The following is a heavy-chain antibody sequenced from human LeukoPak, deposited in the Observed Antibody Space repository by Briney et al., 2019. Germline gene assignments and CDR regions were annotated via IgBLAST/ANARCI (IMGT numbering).Heavy chain of an antibody. D-gene: IGHD2-8*01. V-gene: IGHV4-39*01. CDR3: ARNVSAGYFDF. CDR2: VYYSGST. Sequence: SETLSLSCSVSDGSMTGTTYYWAWIRQPPGKGLEWIGSVYYSGSTSYSPSLKSRVTISVDTSKNQFSLRLSSVTAADTAVYYCARNVSAGYFDFWGDGPLVTVSS. CDR1: DGSMTGTTYY. J-gene: IGHJ4*01.